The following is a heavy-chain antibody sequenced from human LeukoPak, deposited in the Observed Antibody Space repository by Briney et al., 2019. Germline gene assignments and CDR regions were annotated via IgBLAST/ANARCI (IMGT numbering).Heavy chain of an antibody. V-gene: IGHV4-59*12. CDR2: IYYSGTT. J-gene: IGHJ5*02. CDR1: GGSISSYY. CDR3: ARGSNYYDSGKGWFDP. Sequence: SETLSLTCTVSGGSISSYYWSWIRQPPGKGLDCIGYIYYSGTTNYNPSLKSRVTISVDTSKNQFSLKLSSVTAADTAVYYCARGSNYYDSGKGWFDPWGQGTLVTVSS. D-gene: IGHD3-10*01.